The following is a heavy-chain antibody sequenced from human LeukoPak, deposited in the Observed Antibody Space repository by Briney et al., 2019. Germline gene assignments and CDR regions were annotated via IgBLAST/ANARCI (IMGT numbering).Heavy chain of an antibody. D-gene: IGHD1-26*01. Sequence: GGSLRLSCAASGFTFSSYGMHWVRQAPGKGLEWVAFRYDGSNKYYADSVKGRFTISRDNSKNTLYLQMNSLRAEDTAVYYCAKATREWEKLQAMDVWGNGTTVTVSS. CDR3: AKATREWEKLQAMDV. V-gene: IGHV3-30*02. CDR1: GFTFSSYG. CDR2: RYDGSNK. J-gene: IGHJ6*04.